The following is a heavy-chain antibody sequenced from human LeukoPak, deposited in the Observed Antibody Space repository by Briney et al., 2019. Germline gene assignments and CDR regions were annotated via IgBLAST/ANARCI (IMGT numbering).Heavy chain of an antibody. Sequence: TGGSLRLSCAVSGFTFSNYAMVWVRQAPGKGLDWVSSISAGGGVTSNADSVKGRFTISRDNSKNTLYLQMNSLRAEDTAVYYCAKDPEPYYYDSSGYYGDYWGQGTLVTVSS. CDR2: ISAGGGVT. V-gene: IGHV3-23*01. CDR1: GFTFSNYA. J-gene: IGHJ4*02. D-gene: IGHD3-22*01. CDR3: AKDPEPYYYDSSGYYGDY.